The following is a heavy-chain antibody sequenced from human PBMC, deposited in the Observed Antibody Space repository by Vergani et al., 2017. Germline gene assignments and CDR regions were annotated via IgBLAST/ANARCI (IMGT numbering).Heavy chain of an antibody. CDR3: ARGKXVVQLWCPSWYFDL. CDR2: IYYSGST. V-gene: IGHV4-30-4*08. Sequence: QVQLPESGPGLVKPSQTLTLTCTVSGGSISSGDYYWSWICQPPGKGLEWIGYIYYSGSTYYNPSLKSRVTISVDTSKNQSSLKLSSVTAAATAVYYCARGKXVVQLWCPSWYFDLWGRGTLVTVSS. D-gene: IGHD5-18*01. CDR1: GGSISSGDYY. J-gene: IGHJ2*01.